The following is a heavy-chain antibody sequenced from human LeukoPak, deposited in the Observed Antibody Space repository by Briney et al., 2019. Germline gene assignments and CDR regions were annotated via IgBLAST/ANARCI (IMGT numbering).Heavy chain of an antibody. CDR3: ARTRHDFGDYDDAFDI. Sequence: GSLRLSCAASRFTFSDYYMSWIRQPPGKGLEWTGTIFRSGNTHFHPSLRSRLTMSVDTSKNQISLELRSVTAADTAMYYCARTRHDFGDYDDAFDIWGQGTMVIVSS. J-gene: IGHJ3*02. V-gene: IGHV4-38-2*01. CDR2: IFRSGNT. CDR1: RFTFSDYY. D-gene: IGHD4-17*01.